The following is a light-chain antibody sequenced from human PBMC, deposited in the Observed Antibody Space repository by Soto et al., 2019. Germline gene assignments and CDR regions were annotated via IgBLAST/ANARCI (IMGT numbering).Light chain of an antibody. J-gene: IGKJ1*01. CDR2: CAS. CDR1: QSVSSSY. V-gene: IGKV3-20*01. Sequence: ELVLTQSPGTLSLSPGERATLSCRASQSVSSSYLAWYQQNPGQAPRRLIYCASSRATGIPDRFSGSGSGTAFTLTISRLEPEDFEVYYGQQYGSSPRTFGPGTKVDIK. CDR3: QQYGSSPRT.